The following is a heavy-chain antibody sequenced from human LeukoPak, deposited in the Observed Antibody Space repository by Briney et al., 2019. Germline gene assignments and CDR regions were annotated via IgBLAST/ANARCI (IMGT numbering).Heavy chain of an antibody. D-gene: IGHD4-17*01. CDR3: AKDYGDYLDY. V-gene: IGHV3-23*01. CDR1: GFTFNNYA. J-gene: IGHJ4*02. CDR2: ISGGGETT. Sequence: PGGSLRLSCAASGFTFNNYAMNWVRQAPGKGLEWVSSISGGGETTYYADSAKGRFTISRDNSKNTLYLQMNSLRAEDTAVYYCAKDYGDYLDYWGQGTLVTVPS.